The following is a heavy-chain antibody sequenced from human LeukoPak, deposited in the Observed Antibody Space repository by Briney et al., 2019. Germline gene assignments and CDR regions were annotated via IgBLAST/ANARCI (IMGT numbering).Heavy chain of an antibody. V-gene: IGHV3-9*03. J-gene: IGHJ4*02. CDR2: ISWNSGSI. D-gene: IGHD6-13*01. Sequence: PGGSLRLSCEASGFTFRSYWMHWVRQAPGKGLEWVSGISWNSGSIGYADSVKGRFTISRDNAKNSLYLQMNSLRTEDMALYYCAKGHSSSWYVHFDYWGQGTLVSVSS. CDR1: GFTFRSYW. CDR3: AKGHSSSWYVHFDY.